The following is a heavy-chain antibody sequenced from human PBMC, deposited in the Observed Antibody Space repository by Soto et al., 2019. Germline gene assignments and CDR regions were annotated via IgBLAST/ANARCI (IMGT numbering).Heavy chain of an antibody. CDR3: ARIAVAGNFDY. J-gene: IGHJ4*02. V-gene: IGHV3-7*01. CDR2: IKQDGSEK. Sequence: GGSLRLSYAASGFTFSSYWMSWVRQAPGKGLEWVANIKQDGSEKYYVDSVKGRFTISRDNAKNSLYLQMNSLRAEDPAVYYCARIAVAGNFDYWGQGTLVTVSS. CDR1: GFTFSSYW. D-gene: IGHD6-19*01.